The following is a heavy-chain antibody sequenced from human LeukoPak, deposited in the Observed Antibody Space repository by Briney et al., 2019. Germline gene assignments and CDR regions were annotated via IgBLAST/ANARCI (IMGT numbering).Heavy chain of an antibody. J-gene: IGHJ4*02. Sequence: GGSLRLSCAASGLTVSSSYMSWVRQAPGKGPEWVSVIYSGGNTYYADSVKDRFTISRDNSRNTLYLQMNSLRAEDTALYYCARISGTHSYHFDSWGQGALVTVSS. CDR3: ARISGTHSYHFDS. CDR1: GLTVSSSY. V-gene: IGHV3-66*01. CDR2: IYSGGNT. D-gene: IGHD5-12*01.